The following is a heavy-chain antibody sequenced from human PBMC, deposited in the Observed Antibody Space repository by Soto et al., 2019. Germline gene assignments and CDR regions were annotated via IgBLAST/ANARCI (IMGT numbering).Heavy chain of an antibody. Sequence: SGGGVVQPGRSLRLSCAASGFTFSSYAMHWVRQAPGKGLEWVAVMSYDGSNKYYADSVKGRFTISRANPKNTLHLQMTSLRSEDTAVYYCARDESPYSSGSRNRPFDYCCQGTLVTVSS. CDR1: GFTFSSYA. CDR3: ARDESPYSSGSRNRPFDY. V-gene: IGHV3-30-3*01. CDR2: MSYDGSNK. D-gene: IGHD6-19*01. J-gene: IGHJ4*02.